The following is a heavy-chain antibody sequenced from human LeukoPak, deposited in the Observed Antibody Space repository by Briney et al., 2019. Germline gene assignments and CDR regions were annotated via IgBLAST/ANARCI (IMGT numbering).Heavy chain of an antibody. CDR1: GFSFSSYA. CDR2: ISGSGSSGLT. Sequence: GGSLRLSCAASGFSFSSYAMSWVRQAPGRGLEWVSAISGSGSSGLTYYADSVKGRFTISRDNSKNTLYVQMNSLRAEDTAVYYCARDPYDSSGYNYYFDYWGQGTLVTVSS. CDR3: ARDPYDSSGYNYYFDY. D-gene: IGHD3-22*01. J-gene: IGHJ4*02. V-gene: IGHV3-23*01.